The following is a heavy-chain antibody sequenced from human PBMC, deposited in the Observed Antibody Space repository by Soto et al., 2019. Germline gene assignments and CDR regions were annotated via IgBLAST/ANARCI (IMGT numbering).Heavy chain of an antibody. V-gene: IGHV1-3*01. J-gene: IGHJ4*02. CDR3: ARAGDDCSTTTCYVIDY. Sequence: ASVKVSCKASGYTFTSYAMHWVRQAPGQRLEWMGWINAGNGNTKYSQKFQGRVTLTRDTSASTAYMEMSSLRSEDTAVYYCARAGDDCSTTTCYVIDYWGQGTLVTVSS. CDR1: GYTFTSYA. CDR2: INAGNGNT. D-gene: IGHD2-2*01.